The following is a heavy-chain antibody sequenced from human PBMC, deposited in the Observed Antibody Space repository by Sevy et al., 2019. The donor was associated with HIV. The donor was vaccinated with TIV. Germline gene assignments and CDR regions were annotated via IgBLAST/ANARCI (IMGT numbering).Heavy chain of an antibody. J-gene: IGHJ4*02. V-gene: IGHV3-23*01. CDR1: GFTFSSYA. D-gene: IGHD6-13*01. CDR2: ISGSGGST. Sequence: GGSLRLSCAASGFTFSSYAMSWVHQAPGKGLEWVSAISGSGGSTYYAYSVKGRFTISRDNSKNTLYLQMNSLRAEDTAVYYCAKDKQGSSWYFLDYWGQGTLVTVSS. CDR3: AKDKQGSSWYFLDY.